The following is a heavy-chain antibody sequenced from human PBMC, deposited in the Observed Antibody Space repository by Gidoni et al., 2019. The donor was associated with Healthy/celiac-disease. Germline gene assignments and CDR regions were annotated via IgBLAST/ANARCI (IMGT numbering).Heavy chain of an antibody. CDR2: IYYSGST. CDR1: GGSISSYY. D-gene: IGHD2-15*01. Sequence: QVQLQESGPGLVKPSETLSLTCTVSGGSISSYYWSWIRQPPGKGLEWIGYIYYSGSTNYNPSLKSRVTISVDTSKNQFSLKLSSVTAADTAVYYCARVGGCSGGSCYSRVEYYFDYWGQGTLVTVSS. CDR3: ARVGGCSGGSCYSRVEYYFDY. V-gene: IGHV4-59*01. J-gene: IGHJ4*02.